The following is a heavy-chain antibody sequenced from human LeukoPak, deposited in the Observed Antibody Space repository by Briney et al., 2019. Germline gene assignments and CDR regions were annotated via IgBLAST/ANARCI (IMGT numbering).Heavy chain of an antibody. CDR1: GGSISSYY. Sequence: PSETLSLTCTVSGGSISSYYWSWIRQPAGKGLEWIGRIYTSGSTNYNPSLKSRVTMSADTSKNQFSLKLSSVTAADTAVYYCARDHYGSGSFNNGFFDYWGQGTLVTVSS. CDR2: IYTSGST. V-gene: IGHV4-4*07. D-gene: IGHD3-10*01. CDR3: ARDHYGSGSFNNGFFDY. J-gene: IGHJ4*02.